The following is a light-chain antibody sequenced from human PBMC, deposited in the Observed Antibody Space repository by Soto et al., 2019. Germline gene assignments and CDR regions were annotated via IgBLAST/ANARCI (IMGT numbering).Light chain of an antibody. CDR3: ISYGGSKNYV. CDR2: EVS. V-gene: IGLV2-8*01. J-gene: IGLJ1*01. CDR1: SSDVAGYNY. Sequence: QSVLTQPPSASGSPGQSVTISCTGTSSDVAGYNYVSWYQQHPGKAPKLMIYEVSKRPSGVPDRFSGSESGDTASLTVSGLQAEDEADYYCISYGGSKNYVFGPGTKLTVL.